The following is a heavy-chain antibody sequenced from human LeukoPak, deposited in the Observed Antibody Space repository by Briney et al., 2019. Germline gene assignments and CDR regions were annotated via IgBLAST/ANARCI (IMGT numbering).Heavy chain of an antibody. D-gene: IGHD3-22*01. CDR3: ARSSEGRYYYDSSGFSYYYYYMDV. CDR1: GGSISSYY. CDR2: IYYSGST. V-gene: IGHV4-59*01. Sequence: SETLSLTCTVSGGSISSYYWSWIRQPPGKGLEWIGYIYYSGSTYYNPSLRSRVTISVDTSKNQFSLKLSSVTAADTAVYYCARSSEGRYYYDSSGFSYYYYYMDVWGKGTTATISS. J-gene: IGHJ6*03.